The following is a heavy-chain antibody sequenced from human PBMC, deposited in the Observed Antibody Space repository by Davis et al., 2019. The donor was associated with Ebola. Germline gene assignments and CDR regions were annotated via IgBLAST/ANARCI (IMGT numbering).Heavy chain of an antibody. CDR1: GFSFSNYR. Sequence: GESLKISCAASGFSFSNYRMHWVRQAPGKGLVWVSRISGDESTTDYADSVKGRFTISRDNARNTVSLQMNSLRAEDTALYYCARSSYQPDWWGQGTLVTVSS. V-gene: IGHV3-74*01. D-gene: IGHD2-2*01. CDR3: ARSSYQPDW. CDR2: ISGDESTT. J-gene: IGHJ4*02.